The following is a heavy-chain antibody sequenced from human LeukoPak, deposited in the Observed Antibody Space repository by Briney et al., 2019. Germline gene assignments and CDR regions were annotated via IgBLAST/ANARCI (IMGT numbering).Heavy chain of an antibody. Sequence: PGGSLRLSCAASGFTVSSKDMSWVRQAPGKGLEWVAVIWNDGSYKHYADSVKGRFTISRDDSKNTIYLQMNSLRAEDTAVYYCARDLWQQMIQGYDYWGQGTLVTVSS. J-gene: IGHJ4*02. CDR2: IWNDGSYK. V-gene: IGHV3-33*08. D-gene: IGHD6-13*01. CDR1: GFTVSSKD. CDR3: ARDLWQQMIQGYDY.